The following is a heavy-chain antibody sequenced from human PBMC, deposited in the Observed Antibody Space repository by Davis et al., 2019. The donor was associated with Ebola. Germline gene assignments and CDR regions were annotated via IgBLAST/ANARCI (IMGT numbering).Heavy chain of an antibody. J-gene: IGHJ4*02. CDR1: GYTFTSYA. D-gene: IGHD2-2*03. Sequence: ASVKVSCKASGYTFTSYAMHWVRQAPGQRLEWMGWINTGNANTKYSQKFQGRVTITADKSTSTAYMELRSLRSDDTAVYYCASSLGYCSSTSCWGLYFDYWGQGTLVTVSS. CDR3: ASSLGYCSSTSCWGLYFDY. CDR2: INTGNANT. V-gene: IGHV1-3*04.